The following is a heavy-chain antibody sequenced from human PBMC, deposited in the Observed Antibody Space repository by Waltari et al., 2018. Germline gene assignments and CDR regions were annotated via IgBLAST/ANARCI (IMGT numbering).Heavy chain of an antibody. V-gene: IGHV3-20*04. CDR2: VDWDGTTT. CDR3: ARDGPYYYYGLDV. CDR1: GFTFPPYN. J-gene: IGHJ6*02. Sequence: EELLVESGGSFVRRGGSLRLSCSASGFTFPPYNINWVRQAPGKGLEWVAHVDWDGTTTTHADSVKGRFTISRDNSKNSVYLQMTNLRHEDTASYYCARDGPYYYYGLDVWGQGTTVTVSS.